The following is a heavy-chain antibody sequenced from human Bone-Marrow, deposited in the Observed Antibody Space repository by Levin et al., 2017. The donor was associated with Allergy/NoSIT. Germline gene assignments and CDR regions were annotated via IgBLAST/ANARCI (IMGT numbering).Heavy chain of an antibody. J-gene: IGHJ6*02. V-gene: IGHV3-21*01. D-gene: IGHD1-26*01. CDR1: GFPFSTSG. Sequence: LSLTCATSGFPFSTSGMAWVRQAPGKGLEWVASITTTSHYIHYADSVKGRFSISRDNANNSLSLQMNRLRGEDTAVYYCARAAGAAGRGGMDVWGQGATVTVSS. CDR2: ITTTSHYI. CDR3: ARAAGAAGRGGMDV.